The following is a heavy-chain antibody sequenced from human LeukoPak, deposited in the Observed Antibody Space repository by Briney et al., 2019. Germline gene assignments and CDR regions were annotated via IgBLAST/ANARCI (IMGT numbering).Heavy chain of an antibody. CDR3: AKAGDSSGNYYYYGMDV. CDR1: GFTVSTNY. Sequence: SGGSLRLSCAASGFTVSTNYMNWVRQAPGKGLEWVAGISWNSGSIGYADSVKGRFTISRDNAKNSLYLQMNSLRAEDTALYYCAKAGDSSGNYYYYGMDVWGQGTTVTVSS. CDR2: ISWNSGSI. V-gene: IGHV3-9*01. J-gene: IGHJ6*02. D-gene: IGHD6-19*01.